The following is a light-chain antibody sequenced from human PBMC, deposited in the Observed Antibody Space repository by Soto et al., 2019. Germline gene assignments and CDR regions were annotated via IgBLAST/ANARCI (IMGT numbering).Light chain of an antibody. CDR3: QHYTNWPLT. V-gene: IGKV3-15*01. CDR1: YDLSSS. CDR2: DAS. Sequence: EIVMTQSPVTLSVSPGERATLSCRASYDLSSSLAWYQQNPGQAPRLLIFDASTRATGVPARFSGSGSGTEFTLTISGLQSEDFAVYFCQHYTNWPLTFGGGTKVEIK. J-gene: IGKJ4*01.